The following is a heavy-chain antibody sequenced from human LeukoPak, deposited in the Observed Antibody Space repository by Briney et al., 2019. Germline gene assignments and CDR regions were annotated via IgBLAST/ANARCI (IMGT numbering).Heavy chain of an antibody. J-gene: IGHJ5*02. D-gene: IGHD2-2*02. CDR3: AREGGGYCSSTSCYRDNWFDP. V-gene: IGHV4-4*07. CDR1: GGSISSYY. Sequence: SETLSLTCTVSGGSISSYYWSWIRQPAGKGLEWIGRIYTSGSTNYNPSLKSRVTMSVDTSKNQFSLKLSSVTAADTAVYYCAREGGGYCSSTSCYRDNWFDPWGQGTLVTVSS. CDR2: IYTSGST.